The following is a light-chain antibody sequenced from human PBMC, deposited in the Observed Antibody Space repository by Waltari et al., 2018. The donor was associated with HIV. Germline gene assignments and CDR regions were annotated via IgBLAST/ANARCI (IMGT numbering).Light chain of an antibody. CDR2: EDS. J-gene: IGLJ3*02. Sequence: KYACWYQQRPGQSPILVIFEDSKRPSGIPERFSGSNSGNTATLTISGTQAMDEADYYCQAWDRNIEGVFGGGTKLTVL. CDR1: KY. V-gene: IGLV3-1*01. CDR3: QAWDRNIEGV.